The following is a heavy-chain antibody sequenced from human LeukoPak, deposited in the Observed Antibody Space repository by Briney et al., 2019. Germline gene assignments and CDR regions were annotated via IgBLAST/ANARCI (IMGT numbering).Heavy chain of an antibody. J-gene: IGHJ4*02. CDR3: ARGVEGYYDSSGYYFDY. Sequence: GGSLRLSCAASGFTFSSYAMSWVRQAPGKGLEWVSAISGSGGSTYYADSVKGRFTISRDNSKNTLYLQMNSLRAEDTAVYYCARGVEGYYDSSGYYFDYWGQGTLVTVSS. CDR1: GFTFSSYA. CDR2: ISGSGGST. D-gene: IGHD3-22*01. V-gene: IGHV3-23*01.